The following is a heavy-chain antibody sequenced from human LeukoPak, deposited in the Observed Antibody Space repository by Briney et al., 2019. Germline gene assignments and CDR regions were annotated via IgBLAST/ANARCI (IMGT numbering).Heavy chain of an antibody. J-gene: IGHJ3*02. Sequence: GGSLRLSCAAPGFTVSTNYMSWVRQAPGKGLEWVSVIYSNDNTYYADSVKGRFTISRDNSKNTLYLQMNSLRAEDTAVYYCARDSVAVPDAFDIWGQGTMVTVSS. V-gene: IGHV3-66*03. CDR1: GFTVSTNY. CDR3: ARDSVAVPDAFDI. D-gene: IGHD6-19*01. CDR2: IYSNDNT.